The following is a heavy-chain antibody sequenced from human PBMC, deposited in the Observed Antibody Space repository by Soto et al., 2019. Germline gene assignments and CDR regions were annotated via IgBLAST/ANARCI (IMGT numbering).Heavy chain of an antibody. CDR1: GYTFSNYG. CDR2: ISGYNGNT. CDR3: SRFIMVGGWFDPNYYHGTDV. Sequence: QVQLVQSGAEVKKPGASVTVSCKTSGYTFSNYGINWVRQAPGQGLEWMGWISGYNGNTNYAQTVQGRVTMTTDTSTGTVYMEWRSMKSDDTAIYYCSRFIMVGGWFDPNYYHGTDVWGQGTTVTVSS. D-gene: IGHD6-19*01. J-gene: IGHJ6*02. V-gene: IGHV1-18*01.